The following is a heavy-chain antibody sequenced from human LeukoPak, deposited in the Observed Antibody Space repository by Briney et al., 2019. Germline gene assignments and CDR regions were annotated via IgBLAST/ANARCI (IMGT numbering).Heavy chain of an antibody. V-gene: IGHV4-4*07. J-gene: IGHJ4*02. D-gene: IGHD3-22*01. Sequence: SETLSLTCTVSGGSISSYYWSWIRQPAGKGLEWIGRIYTRGSTNYSPSLKSRVTMSVDTSKNQFSLKLSSVTAADTAVYYCAGEGHYYDSSGYYYGGEDYWGQGTLVTVSS. CDR3: AGEGHYYDSSGYYYGGEDY. CDR1: GGSISSYY. CDR2: IYTRGST.